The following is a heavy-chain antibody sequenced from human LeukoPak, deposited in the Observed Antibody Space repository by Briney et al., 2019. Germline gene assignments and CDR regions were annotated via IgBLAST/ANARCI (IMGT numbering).Heavy chain of an antibody. Sequence: GASVRLSCKASGHPFWQYSISWVRQAPGKGFEWIGWVSPSHTTRVYAQEFQGRVTMTADTNTNTVSMELRSLRFDDTAVYFCARDYILPLETDNGDGFAIWGQGTVVTVS. V-gene: IGHV1-18*01. CDR1: GHPFWQYS. CDR2: VSPSHTTR. D-gene: IGHD3-3*02. CDR3: ARDYILPLETDNGDGFAI. J-gene: IGHJ3*02.